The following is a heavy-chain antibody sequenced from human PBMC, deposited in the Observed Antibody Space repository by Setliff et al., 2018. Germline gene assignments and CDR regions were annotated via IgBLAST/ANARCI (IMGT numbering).Heavy chain of an antibody. CDR2: IYASGST. Sequence: PSETLSLTCAVSGDSISGYYWSWIRQPAGKGLEWIGRIYASGSTNYNPSLKSCVTMSVDMSENQFSLNLNSVTAADMAVYYCAREQWLDPPGYYYMDVWAKGTTVTVSS. J-gene: IGHJ6*03. D-gene: IGHD6-19*01. V-gene: IGHV4-4*07. CDR1: GDSISGYY. CDR3: AREQWLDPPGYYYMDV.